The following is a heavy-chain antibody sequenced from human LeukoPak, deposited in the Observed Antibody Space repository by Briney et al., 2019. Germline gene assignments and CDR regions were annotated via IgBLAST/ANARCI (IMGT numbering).Heavy chain of an antibody. Sequence: GASVKVSCKASGYTFTGYYMHWVRQAPGQGLEWMGWINPNNGGTNYAQKFQGRVTMTRDTSIRTAYMELSRLRSDDTAVYYCARARTVDTAMVCIDPWGQGTLVTVSS. V-gene: IGHV1-2*02. J-gene: IGHJ5*02. CDR3: ARARTVDTAMVCIDP. CDR2: INPNNGGT. D-gene: IGHD5-18*01. CDR1: GYTFTGYY.